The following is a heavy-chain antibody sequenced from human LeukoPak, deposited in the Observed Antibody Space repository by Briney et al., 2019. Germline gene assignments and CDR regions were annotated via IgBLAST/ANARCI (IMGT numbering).Heavy chain of an antibody. J-gene: IGHJ4*02. CDR2: ISYDGSNK. V-gene: IGHV3-30-3*01. Sequence: GGSLRLSCAAPGFTFSSYAMHWVRQAPGKGLEWVAVISYDGSNKYYADSVKGRFTISRDNSKNTLYLQMNSLRAEDTAVYYCASSRYCSGGSCLGSFAYWGQGTLVTVSS. CDR1: GFTFSSYA. CDR3: ASSRYCSGGSCLGSFAY. D-gene: IGHD2-15*01.